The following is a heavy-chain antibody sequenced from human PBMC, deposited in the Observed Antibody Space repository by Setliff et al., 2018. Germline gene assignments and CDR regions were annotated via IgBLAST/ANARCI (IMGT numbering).Heavy chain of an antibody. Sequence: PSETLSLTCTVSGDSINDYYWSWIRQPPGKGLEWIGYVFFTGDTDYNPSLGSRVTISLDRSKTQFSLKLASVTAADTALYYCARGGGSYYEGYFDYWGQGTLVTVS. D-gene: IGHD1-26*01. CDR2: VFFTGDT. J-gene: IGHJ4*02. V-gene: IGHV4-59*01. CDR3: ARGGGSYYEGYFDY. CDR1: GDSINDYY.